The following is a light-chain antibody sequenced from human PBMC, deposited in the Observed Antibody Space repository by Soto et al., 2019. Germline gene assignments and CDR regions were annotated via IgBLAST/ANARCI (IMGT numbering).Light chain of an antibody. Sequence: EIVLTQSPGTLSLSPGERATLSCRASHTISSSYLAWYQQKPGQAPRLLMYGISRRATGIPDRFSGSGSGTDFTLTITSLEPEDFAVYYCQQYVTSSPRTFGQAAKVDSK. J-gene: IGKJ1*01. CDR2: GIS. CDR3: QQYVTSSPRT. V-gene: IGKV3-20*01. CDR1: HTISSSY.